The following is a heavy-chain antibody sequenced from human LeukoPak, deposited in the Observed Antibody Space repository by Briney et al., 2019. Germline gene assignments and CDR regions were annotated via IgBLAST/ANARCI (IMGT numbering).Heavy chain of an antibody. D-gene: IGHD2-2*02. Sequence: ASVKVSCKASGGTFSSYAISWVRQAPGQGLEWMGRIIPILGIANYAQKFQGRVTITADKSTSTAYMELSSLRSEDTAVYYCARGDCSSTSCYTDTYYYYMDVWGKGTTVTVSS. CDR3: ARGDCSSTSCYTDTYYYYMDV. CDR1: GGTFSSYA. CDR2: IIPILGIA. J-gene: IGHJ6*03. V-gene: IGHV1-69*04.